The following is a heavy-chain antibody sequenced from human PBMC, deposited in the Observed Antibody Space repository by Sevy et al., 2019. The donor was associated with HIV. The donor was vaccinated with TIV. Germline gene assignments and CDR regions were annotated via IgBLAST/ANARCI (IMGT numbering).Heavy chain of an antibody. CDR2: ISYDGSRT. Sequence: GGSLGLSCAASGFTFSDYTIHWVRQAPGKGLEWVSVISYDGSRTSYADSVKGRFTISRDNSKNTLFLQMNSLRAEDTAVYYCTRVRGLLGWFDSWRQGTLVTVSS. J-gene: IGHJ5*01. CDR3: TRVRGLLGWFDS. CDR1: GFTFSDYT. D-gene: IGHD3-10*01. V-gene: IGHV3-30*04.